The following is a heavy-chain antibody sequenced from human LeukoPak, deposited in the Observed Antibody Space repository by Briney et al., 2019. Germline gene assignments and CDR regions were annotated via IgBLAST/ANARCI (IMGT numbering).Heavy chain of an antibody. V-gene: IGHV1-2*02. J-gene: IGHJ1*01. CDR2: INPNSGGT. CDR3: ARDFYISGYTNQAQLGYFQH. CDR1: GYTFTGYY. Sequence: ASVKVSCKASGYTFTGYYMHWVRQAPGQGLEWMGWINPNSGGTNYAQKFQGRVTMTRDTSISTAYMELSRLRSDDTAVYYCARDFYISGYTNQAQLGYFQHWGQGTLVTVSS. D-gene: IGHD3-22*01.